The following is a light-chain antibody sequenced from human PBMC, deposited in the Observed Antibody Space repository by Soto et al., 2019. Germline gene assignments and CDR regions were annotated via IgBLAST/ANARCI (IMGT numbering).Light chain of an antibody. CDR2: WAS. CDR3: QQYYSTHLT. J-gene: IGKJ4*01. Sequence: VMTQSPDSLAVSLGERATINCKTSQSVLYSSNNKNYLGCYQQKPGHPPRLLIYWASTREAGVPDRFSGGGSGTDFTLTISSLQAEDVAVYYCQQYYSTHLTFGGGTKVDIK. CDR1: QSVLYSSNNKNY. V-gene: IGKV4-1*01.